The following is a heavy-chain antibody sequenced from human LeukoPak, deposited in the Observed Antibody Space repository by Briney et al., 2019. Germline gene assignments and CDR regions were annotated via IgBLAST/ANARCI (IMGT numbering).Heavy chain of an antibody. CDR2: ISANTGDT. CDR3: VRETGQWLAPAAFDI. D-gene: IGHD6-19*01. Sequence: ASVTVSCKASGYTFITSGISWVRQAPGQGLEWMGWISANTGDTNYAQKFQGRVTMTTDPSTSTAYMELRSLKSDDTAVYYCVRETGQWLAPAAFDIWGQGAMVTVSS. CDR1: GYTFITSG. V-gene: IGHV1-18*01. J-gene: IGHJ3*02.